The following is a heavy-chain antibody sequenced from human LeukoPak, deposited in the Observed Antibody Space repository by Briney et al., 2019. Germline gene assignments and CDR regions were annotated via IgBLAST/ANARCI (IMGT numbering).Heavy chain of an antibody. D-gene: IGHD6-13*01. CDR3: AKGIAAAGTVLVDY. CDR2: ISCSGGST. Sequence: GGSLRLSCAASGFTFSSYAMSWVRQAPGKGLEWVAAISCSGGSTYYADSVKGRFTMSSDNSKNTLYLQLHRLRAEDPAVYYCAKGIAAAGTVLVDYWGQGTLVTVSS. J-gene: IGHJ4*02. V-gene: IGHV3-23*01. CDR1: GFTFSSYA.